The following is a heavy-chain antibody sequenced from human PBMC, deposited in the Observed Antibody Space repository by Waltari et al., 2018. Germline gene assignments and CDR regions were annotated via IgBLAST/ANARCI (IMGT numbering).Heavy chain of an antibody. CDR2: SDHKGAA. V-gene: IGHV4-34*01. J-gene: IGHJ4*02. D-gene: IGHD3-16*01. CDR1: RGSFRAYP. Sequence: QVQLQQWGGGLLRPSETLSLSCPVPRGSFRAYPWTWIRQPPGKGLEWIGESDHKGAATYNPSLEGRVTISVDTSKNQFSLNLTSVTATDTAIYFCARPSVAARLGSLDYWGQGALVTVSS. CDR3: ARPSVAARLGSLDY.